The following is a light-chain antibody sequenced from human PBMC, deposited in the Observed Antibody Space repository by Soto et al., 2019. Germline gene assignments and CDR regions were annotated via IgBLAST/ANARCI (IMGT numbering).Light chain of an antibody. CDR3: QHSYSSPYT. CDR1: QSITTF. CDR2: GVS. V-gene: IGKV1-39*01. Sequence: DIQMTQSPSSLSASVGDRGTLTFRAGQSITTFLQWYQYKPGKAPQLLIYGVSNLESGASSRFSRTGSGADFTLTISSLQPEDVATYSRQHSYSSPYTFGRGTKVNI. J-gene: IGKJ2*01.